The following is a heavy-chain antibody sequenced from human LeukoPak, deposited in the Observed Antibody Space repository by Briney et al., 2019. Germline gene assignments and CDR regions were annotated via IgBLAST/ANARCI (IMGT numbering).Heavy chain of an antibody. CDR3: ARLESKKYFQH. V-gene: IGHV4-30-2*01. Sequence: PSETLSLTCTVSGGSISSGGYYWSWIRQPPGKGLEWIGYIYHSGSTYYNPSLKSRVTISVDRSKNQFSLKLSSVTAADTAVYYCARLESKKYFQHWGQGTLVTVSS. CDR2: IYHSGST. D-gene: IGHD1-1*01. J-gene: IGHJ1*01. CDR1: GGSISSGGYY.